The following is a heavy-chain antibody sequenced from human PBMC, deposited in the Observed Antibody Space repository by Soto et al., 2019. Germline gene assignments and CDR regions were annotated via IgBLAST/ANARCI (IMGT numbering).Heavy chain of an antibody. D-gene: IGHD3-10*01. V-gene: IGHV4-39*01. CDR1: GGSISSSSYY. Sequence: SETLSLTCTVSGGSISSSSYYWGWIRQPPGKGLEWIGCIYYSGSTYYNPSLKSRVTISVDTSKNQFSLKLSSVTAADTAVYYCASGSFRELLWFGDDRRGYYFDYWGQGTLVTVSS. CDR3: ASGSFRELLWFGDDRRGYYFDY. J-gene: IGHJ4*02. CDR2: IYYSGST.